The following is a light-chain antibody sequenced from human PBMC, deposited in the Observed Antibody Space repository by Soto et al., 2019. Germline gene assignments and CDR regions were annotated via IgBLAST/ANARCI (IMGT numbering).Light chain of an antibody. Sequence: EMVMPQPPLSLSFTPGQPASISCKSSQSLLHSRGKPYLYWYLQKPGQPPQLLIYEVSNRFSGVSDRFSGSGSGTDFTLKISRVEAEDVGLYYCMQGIQLPPYTFGQGTKLEIK. CDR2: EVS. V-gene: IGKV2D-29*01. J-gene: IGKJ2*01. CDR3: MQGIQLPPYT. CDR1: QSLLHSRGKPY.